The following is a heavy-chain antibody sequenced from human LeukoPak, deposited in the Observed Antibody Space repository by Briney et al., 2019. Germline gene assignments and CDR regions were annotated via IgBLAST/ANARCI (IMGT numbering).Heavy chain of an antibody. Sequence: SETLSLTCAVYGGSFSGYYWSWIRQPPGKGLEWNGEINHSGSTNYNPSLKSRVTISVDTSKNQFSLKLSSVTAADTAVYYCARGVPSDYWGQGTLVTVSS. V-gene: IGHV4-34*01. CDR2: INHSGST. CDR1: GGSFSGYY. J-gene: IGHJ4*02. D-gene: IGHD6-6*01. CDR3: ARGVPSDY.